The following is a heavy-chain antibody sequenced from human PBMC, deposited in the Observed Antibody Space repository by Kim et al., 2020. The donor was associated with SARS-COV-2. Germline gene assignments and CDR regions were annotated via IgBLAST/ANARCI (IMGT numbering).Heavy chain of an antibody. CDR1: GFTVSSNY. D-gene: IGHD3-22*01. J-gene: IGHJ4*02. CDR2: IYSGGGK. V-gene: IGHV3-53*01. Sequence: GGSLRLSCAASGFTVSSNYMSWVRQAPGKGLEWVSAIYSGGGKSYADAVKGRFTTSRDNSKNTLYLQMNSLRAEDTAVYYCSRDLYEQGGSDYWGQGTLVTVSS. CDR3: SRDLYEQGGSDY.